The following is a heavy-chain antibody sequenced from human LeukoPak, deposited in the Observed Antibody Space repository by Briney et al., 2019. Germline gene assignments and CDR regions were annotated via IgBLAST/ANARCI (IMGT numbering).Heavy chain of an antibody. CDR1: GHTLTELS. CDR2: FDPEDGET. D-gene: IGHD2-15*01. CDR3: ATAGVVVAATLDY. Sequence: ASVKVSCKVSGHTLTELSMHWVRQAPGKGLEWIGGFDPEDGETIYAQKFQGRVTMTEDTSTDTAYMELSSLRSEDTAVYYCATAGVVVAATLDYWGQGTLVTVSS. V-gene: IGHV1-24*01. J-gene: IGHJ4*02.